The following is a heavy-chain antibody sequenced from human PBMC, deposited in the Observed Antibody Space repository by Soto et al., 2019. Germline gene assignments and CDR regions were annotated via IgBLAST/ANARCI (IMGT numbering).Heavy chain of an antibody. CDR1: GGTFSSYA. Sequence: VKVSCKASGGTFSSYAISWVRQAPGQGLEWMGGIIPIFGTANYAQKFQGRVTITADESTSTAYMELSSLRSEDTAVYYCARIEVVAATLDYYYGMDVWGQGTTVTVSS. CDR3: ARIEVVAATLDYYYGMDV. CDR2: IIPIFGTA. J-gene: IGHJ6*02. V-gene: IGHV1-69*13. D-gene: IGHD2-15*01.